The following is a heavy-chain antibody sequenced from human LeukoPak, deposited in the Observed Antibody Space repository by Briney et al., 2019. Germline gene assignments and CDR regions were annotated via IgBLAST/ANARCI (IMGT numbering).Heavy chain of an antibody. CDR2: ISGSGGST. CDR3: AKGAYYYDSSGYYYGHYGMDV. V-gene: IGHV3-23*01. Sequence: PGGSLRLSCAASGFTFSSYAMSWVRQAPGKGLEWVSAISGSGGSTYYADSVKGRFTISRDNSKNTLYLQMNSLRAEDTAVYYCAKGAYYYDSSGYYYGHYGMDVWGQGTTVTVSS. CDR1: GFTFSSYA. J-gene: IGHJ6*02. D-gene: IGHD3-22*01.